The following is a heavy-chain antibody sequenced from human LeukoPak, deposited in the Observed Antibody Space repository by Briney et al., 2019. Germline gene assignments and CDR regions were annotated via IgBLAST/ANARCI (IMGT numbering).Heavy chain of an antibody. CDR2: ISTAGDT. J-gene: IGHJ4*02. CDR3: ARSPRFLEWFSFFDY. CDR1: GFTFSNYD. D-gene: IGHD3-3*01. Sequence: GGSLRLSCAASGFTFSNYDMHWVRQATGKGLEWVSAISTAGDTYYPGSVKGRFTISRENAKNSLYLQMNSLRAGDTAVYYCARSPRFLEWFSFFDYWGQGTLVTVSS. V-gene: IGHV3-13*01.